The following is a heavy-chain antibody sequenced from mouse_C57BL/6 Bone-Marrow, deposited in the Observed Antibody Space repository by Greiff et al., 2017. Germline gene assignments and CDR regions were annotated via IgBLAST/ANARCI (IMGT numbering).Heavy chain of an antibody. Sequence: VQLQQPGTELVKPGASVKLSCKASGYTFTSYWMHWVKQRPGQGLEWIGNINPSNGGTNYNEKFKSKATLTVDKSSSTAYMQLSSLPSDDSAVYYCARAGYIYDGNYEGFAYWGQGTLVTVSA. D-gene: IGHD2-1*01. J-gene: IGHJ3*01. CDR1: GYTFTSYW. CDR3: ARAGYIYDGNYEGFAY. V-gene: IGHV1-53*01. CDR2: INPSNGGT.